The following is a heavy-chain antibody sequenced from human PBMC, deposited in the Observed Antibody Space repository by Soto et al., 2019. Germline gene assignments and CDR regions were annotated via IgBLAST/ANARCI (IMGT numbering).Heavy chain of an antibody. CDR3: AKEGGICPAYDC. J-gene: IGHJ4*02. D-gene: IGHD2-2*01. CDR1: GFTFSSYA. CDR2: ISGSGGST. V-gene: IGHV3-23*01. Sequence: EVQLLESGGGLVQPGGSLRLSCAASGFTFSSYAMSWVRQAPGKGLEWVSAISGSGGSTYYADSVKGRFTISRDNSKNKLYLQMNRLRAEDTAVYSCAKEGGICPAYDCWGQGTLVTVSS.